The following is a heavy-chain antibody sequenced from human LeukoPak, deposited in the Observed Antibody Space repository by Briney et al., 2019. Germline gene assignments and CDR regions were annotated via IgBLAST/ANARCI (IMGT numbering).Heavy chain of an antibody. V-gene: IGHV3-7*01. D-gene: IGHD1-26*01. CDR2: INQDGSGK. CDR1: GFTFSSYW. J-gene: IGHJ2*01. Sequence: GGSPRLSCAASGFTFSSYWMSWVRQAPGKGLEWVANINQDGSGKYYVDSVKGRFTISRDNAKNSLYLQMNSLRAEDTAVYYCARVVGAGYFDLWGRGTLVTVSS. CDR3: ARVVGAGYFDL.